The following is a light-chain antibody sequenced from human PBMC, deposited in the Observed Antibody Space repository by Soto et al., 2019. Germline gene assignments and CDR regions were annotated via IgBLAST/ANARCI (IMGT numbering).Light chain of an antibody. CDR2: ATS. Sequence: SLSPGERATLSCRASQSVSRTYLAWYQQKPVQAPRLLIYATSSRATGIPDRFSGSGSGTDFTLTISRLEPEDFAVYYCQQYGRSGTFGQGTKVDIK. CDR1: QSVSRTY. V-gene: IGKV3-20*01. CDR3: QQYGRSGT. J-gene: IGKJ1*01.